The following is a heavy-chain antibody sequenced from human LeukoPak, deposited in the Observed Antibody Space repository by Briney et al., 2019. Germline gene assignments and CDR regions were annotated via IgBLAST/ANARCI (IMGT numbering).Heavy chain of an antibody. CDR1: GFTFSNCA. V-gene: IGHV3-23*01. J-gene: IGHJ4*02. CDR2: ISDSASST. D-gene: IGHD4-11*01. CDR3: AKMPNSNYFDY. Sequence: GGSLRLSCAASGFTFSNCAMNWVRQAPGKGLEWVSAISDSASSTYYADSVKGRFTISKDNAKNTLYLQMNSLRAEDTAVYYCAKMPNSNYFDYWGQGTLVTVSS.